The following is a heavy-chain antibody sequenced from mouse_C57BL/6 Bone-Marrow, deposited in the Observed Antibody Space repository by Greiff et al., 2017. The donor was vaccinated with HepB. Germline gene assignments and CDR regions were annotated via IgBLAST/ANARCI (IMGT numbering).Heavy chain of an antibody. Sequence: VKLVESGPELVKPGASVKLSCKASGYTFTSYDINWVKQRPGQGLEWIGWIYPRDGSTKYNEKFKGKATLTVDTSSSTAYMELHSLTSEDSAVYFCAREGDYGLRSFDVWGTGTTVTVSS. CDR3: AREGDYGLRSFDV. J-gene: IGHJ1*03. V-gene: IGHV1-85*01. D-gene: IGHD1-2*01. CDR2: IYPRDGST. CDR1: GYTFTSYD.